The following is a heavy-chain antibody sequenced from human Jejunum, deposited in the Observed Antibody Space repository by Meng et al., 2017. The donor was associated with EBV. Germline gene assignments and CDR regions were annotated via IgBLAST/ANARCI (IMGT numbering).Heavy chain of an antibody. Sequence: EVQVVEAGVGLVNAGGALRLSCAASVLTFINALITWVRQVPGEGLGWVGRIKSKTDGETTDYAAPVKGRFTISRDDSKNTLYLQMTSLKIEDTAVYYFTGDGRYTYIWGQGTLVTVSS. CDR1: VLTFINAL. V-gene: IGHV3-15*05. J-gene: IGHJ4*02. D-gene: IGHD2-2*02. CDR2: IKSKTDGETT. CDR3: TGDGRYTYI.